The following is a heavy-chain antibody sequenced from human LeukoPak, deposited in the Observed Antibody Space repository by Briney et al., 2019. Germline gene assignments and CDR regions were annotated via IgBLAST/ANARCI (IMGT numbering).Heavy chain of an antibody. CDR1: GFTFSSYA. Sequence: GGSLRLSCAASGFTFSSYAMHWVRQAPGKGLEWEAVISYDGSNKYYADSVKGRFTISRDNSKNTLYLQMNSLRAEDTAVYYCARAVVTAISNWFDPWGQGTLVTVSS. J-gene: IGHJ5*02. D-gene: IGHD2-21*02. CDR2: ISYDGSNK. CDR3: ARAVVTAISNWFDP. V-gene: IGHV3-30*04.